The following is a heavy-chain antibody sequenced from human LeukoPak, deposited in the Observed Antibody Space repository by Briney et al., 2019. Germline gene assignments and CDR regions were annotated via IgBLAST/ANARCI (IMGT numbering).Heavy chain of an antibody. CDR1: GYTFTNSY. Sequence: ASVKVSYKASGYTFTNSYIHWVRQAPGQVLEWMGLINPDGGNTNHAQNFQGRVTLTRDTSTCTVYMELSSLRSEDTAIYYCARIRDGYNDAYDLWGQGTVVTVPS. CDR2: INPDGGNT. V-gene: IGHV1-46*01. D-gene: IGHD5-24*01. J-gene: IGHJ3*01. CDR3: ARIRDGYNDAYDL.